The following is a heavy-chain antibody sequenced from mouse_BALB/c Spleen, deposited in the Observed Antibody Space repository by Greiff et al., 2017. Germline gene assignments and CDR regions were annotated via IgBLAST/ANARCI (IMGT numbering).Heavy chain of an antibody. CDR2: INPYNDGT. Sequence: VQLKESGPELVKPGASVKMSCKASGYTFTSYVMHWVKQKPGQGLEWIGYINPYNDGTKYNEKFKGKATLTSDKSSSTAYMELSSLTSEDSAVYYCARRIGFDAMDYWGQGTSVTVSS. CDR1: GYTFTSYV. J-gene: IGHJ4*01. V-gene: IGHV1-14*01. CDR3: ARRIGFDAMDY. D-gene: IGHD3-1*01.